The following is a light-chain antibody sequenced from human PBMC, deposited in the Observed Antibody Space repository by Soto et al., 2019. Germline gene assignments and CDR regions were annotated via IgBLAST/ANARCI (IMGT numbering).Light chain of an antibody. CDR3: QQYYSYPPT. Sequence: AIRMTQSPSSFSASTGDRVTMTCRASQSISSYLAWYQQKPGKAPKLLIYAASTLQSGVPSRFSGSGSGTDFTLTISCLQSEDFATYYCQQYYSYPPTFGQGTKLEIK. CDR2: AAS. CDR1: QSISSY. J-gene: IGKJ2*01. V-gene: IGKV1-8*01.